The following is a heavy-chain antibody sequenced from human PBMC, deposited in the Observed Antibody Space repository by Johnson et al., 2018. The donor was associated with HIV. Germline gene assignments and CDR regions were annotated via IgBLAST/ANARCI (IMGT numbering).Heavy chain of an antibody. V-gene: IGHV3-30*04. CDR2: ISYDGSNK. J-gene: IGHJ3*02. CDR3: ARENNWNYEQYGFDI. D-gene: IGHD1-7*01. CDR1: QFTFSSFA. Sequence: VQLVESGGGLAKPAWSPRLSCAASQFTFSSFAMHWVRQAPGKGLEWVAFISYDGSNKYYADSVKGRFTISRDNSNNTLYLQMYSLRAEDTAVYYCARENNWNYEQYGFDIWGQGTMVTVSS.